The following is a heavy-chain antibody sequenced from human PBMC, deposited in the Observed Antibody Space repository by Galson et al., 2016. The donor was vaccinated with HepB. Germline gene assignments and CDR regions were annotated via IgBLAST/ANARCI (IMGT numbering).Heavy chain of an antibody. Sequence: SVKVSCKASGYTFTSYEINWVRQATGQGLEWMGWMDPNSDNTGYAQKFQGRVTMTRNTSISTAYMELSSLRSEDTAVYYCARTLSMVQGLELLSWGQGTLVTVSS. CDR3: ARTLSMVQGLELLS. CDR1: GYTFTSYE. V-gene: IGHV1-8*01. CDR2: MDPNSDNT. J-gene: IGHJ5*02. D-gene: IGHD3-10*01.